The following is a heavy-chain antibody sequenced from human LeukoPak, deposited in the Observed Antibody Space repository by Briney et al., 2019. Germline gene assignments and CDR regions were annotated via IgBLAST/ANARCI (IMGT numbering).Heavy chain of an antibody. V-gene: IGHV4-34*01. CDR3: ARDKWGYSLTPHFDL. J-gene: IGHJ2*01. Sequence: SETLSLTCAVYGGSFSGYYWSWIRQPPGKGLEWIGEINHSGSTNYNPSLKSRVTISVDTSKNQFSLKLSSVTAADTAVYYCARDKWGYSLTPHFDLWGRGTLVTVSS. D-gene: IGHD5-18*01. CDR1: GGSFSGYY. CDR2: INHSGST.